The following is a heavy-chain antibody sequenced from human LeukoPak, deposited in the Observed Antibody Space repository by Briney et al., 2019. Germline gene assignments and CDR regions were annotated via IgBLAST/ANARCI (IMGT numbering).Heavy chain of an antibody. J-gene: IGHJ4*02. CDR2: IIPILGIA. CDR3: ARGVSTVTPFDY. CDR1: GGTFSSYA. D-gene: IGHD4-17*01. Sequence: ASVKVSCKASGGTFSSYAISWVRPAPGQGLEWMGRIIPILGIANYAQKFQGRVTITADKSTSTAYMELSSLRSEDTAVYYCARGVSTVTPFDYWGQGTLVTVSS. V-gene: IGHV1-69*04.